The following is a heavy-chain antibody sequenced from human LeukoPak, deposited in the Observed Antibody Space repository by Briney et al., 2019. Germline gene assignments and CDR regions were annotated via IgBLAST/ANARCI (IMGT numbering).Heavy chain of an antibody. CDR3: ARDSAHLRFLEWWDPESGAGNFDY. CDR1: GGTFSSYA. CDR2: INPNSGGT. J-gene: IGHJ4*02. D-gene: IGHD3-3*01. V-gene: IGHV1-2*06. Sequence: ASVKVSCKASGGTFSSYAISWVRQAPGQGLEWMGRINPNSGGTNYAQKFQGRVTMTRDTSISTAYMELSRLRSDDTAVYYCARDSAHLRFLEWWDPESGAGNFDYWGQGTLVTVSS.